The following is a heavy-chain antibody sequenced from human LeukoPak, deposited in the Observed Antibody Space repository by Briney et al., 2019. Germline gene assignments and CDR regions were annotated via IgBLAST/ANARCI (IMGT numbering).Heavy chain of an antibody. D-gene: IGHD1-26*01. CDR2: IIPILGIA. CDR1: GGTFSSYA. CDR3: ASVGSQGYYYGMDV. Sequence: ASVKVSCKASGGTFSSYAISWVRQAPGQGLEWVGRIIPILGIANYAQKFQGRVTITADKSTSTAYMELSSLRSEDTAVYYCASVGSQGYYYGMDVWGQGTTVTVSS. J-gene: IGHJ6*02. V-gene: IGHV1-69*04.